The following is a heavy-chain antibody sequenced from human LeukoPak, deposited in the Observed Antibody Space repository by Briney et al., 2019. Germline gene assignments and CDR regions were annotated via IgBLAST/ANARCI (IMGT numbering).Heavy chain of an antibody. Sequence: PGRSLRLSCAVSGFRFNSHHMHWVRQAPGKGLEWVANIKQDGSEKYYVDSVKGRFTISRDNAKNSLYLQMNSLRAEDTAVYYCAREAEYYYDSSGYPRMIDYWGQGTLVTVSS. CDR1: GFRFNSHH. J-gene: IGHJ4*02. V-gene: IGHV3-7*01. CDR3: AREAEYYYDSSGYPRMIDY. CDR2: IKQDGSEK. D-gene: IGHD3-22*01.